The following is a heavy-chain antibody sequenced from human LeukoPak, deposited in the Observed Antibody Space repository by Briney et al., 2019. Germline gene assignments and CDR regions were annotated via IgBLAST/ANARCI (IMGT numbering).Heavy chain of an antibody. V-gene: IGHV4-38-2*02. J-gene: IGHJ4*02. CDR1: GYSIGSDYY. D-gene: IGHD1-26*01. CDR2: IYHSGST. CDR3: ATVGSVMPE. Sequence: KPSETLSLTCTVSGYSIGSDYYWGWIRPPPGKGLEWIGFIYHSGSTYYNPSLKSRVTISVDTSKNQFSLKLSSVTAADTAVYYCATVGSVMPEWGQGTLVTVSS.